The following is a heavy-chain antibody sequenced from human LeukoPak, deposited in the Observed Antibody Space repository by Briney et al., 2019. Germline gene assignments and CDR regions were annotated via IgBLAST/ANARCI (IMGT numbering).Heavy chain of an antibody. J-gene: IGHJ4*02. CDR2: IRSDGSNK. CDR1: GFTFSSYG. CDR3: AKDLPSGDGLDY. V-gene: IGHV3-30*02. D-gene: IGHD3-10*01. Sequence: GGSLRLSCAASGFTFSSYGMHWVRQAPGKGLEWVAFIRSDGSNKYYADSVKGRFTNSRDNSKNTLYLQMNSLRAEDTAVYYCAKDLPSGDGLDYWGQGTLVTVSS.